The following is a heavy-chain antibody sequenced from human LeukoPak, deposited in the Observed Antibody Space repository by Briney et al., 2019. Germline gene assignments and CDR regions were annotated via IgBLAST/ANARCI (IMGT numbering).Heavy chain of an antibody. J-gene: IGHJ4*02. CDR3: ARVLPYGDYDYYFDY. CDR1: GFTFSSYE. V-gene: IGHV3-48*03. CDR2: ISSSGSTI. Sequence: GGSLRLSCAASGFTFSSYEMNWVRQAPGKGLEWVSYISSSGSTIYYADSVKGRFTISRDNAKNSLYLQMNSLRAEDTAVYYCARVLPYGDYDYYFDYWGQGTLATVSS. D-gene: IGHD4-17*01.